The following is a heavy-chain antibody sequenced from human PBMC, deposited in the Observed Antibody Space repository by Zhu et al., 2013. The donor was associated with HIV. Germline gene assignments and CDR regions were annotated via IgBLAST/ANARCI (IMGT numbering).Heavy chain of an antibody. CDR1: GYTFNLYG. CDR3: ARDLRGDCSSPSCYDRFDY. D-gene: IGHD2-2*01. CDR2: ISAYNGNT. V-gene: IGHV1-18*01. Sequence: QVQLVQSGAEVRKPGASVKVSCKASGYTFNLYGISWVRQAPGQGLEWMGWISAYNGNTDYAQRLQGRVTMATDTSTSTAYMELMSLRSDDTAVYYCARDLRGDCSSPSCYDRFDYWGQGTLVTVSS. J-gene: IGHJ4*02.